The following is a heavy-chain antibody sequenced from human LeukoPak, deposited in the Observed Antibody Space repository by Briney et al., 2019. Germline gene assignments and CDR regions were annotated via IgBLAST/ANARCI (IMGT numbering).Heavy chain of an antibody. V-gene: IGHV3-23*01. CDR2: ISGSGGST. Sequence: GGSLRLSCAASGFTFSTYAMSWVRQAPGEGLEWVSAISGSGGSTYYADSVKGLFTISRDNSKNTLYLQMNSLRAEDTAIYYCAKKTRHIVVVTAIFFDYWGQGTLVTVSS. D-gene: IGHD2-21*02. CDR3: AKKTRHIVVVTAIFFDY. CDR1: GFTFSTYA. J-gene: IGHJ4*02.